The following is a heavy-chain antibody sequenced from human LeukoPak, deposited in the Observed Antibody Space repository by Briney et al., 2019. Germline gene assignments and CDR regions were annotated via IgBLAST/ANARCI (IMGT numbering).Heavy chain of an antibody. CDR1: GGSISSYY. CDR3: ARSRYCSSTSCYHRNWFDP. D-gene: IGHD2-2*01. V-gene: IGHV4-4*07. Sequence: SETLSLTCTVSGGSISSYYWSWIRQPAGKGLEWIGRIYTSGSTNYNPSLKSRVTMSVDTSKNQFSLKLSSVTAADTAVYYCARSRYCSSTSCYHRNWFDPWAREPWSPSPQ. J-gene: IGHJ5*02. CDR2: IYTSGST.